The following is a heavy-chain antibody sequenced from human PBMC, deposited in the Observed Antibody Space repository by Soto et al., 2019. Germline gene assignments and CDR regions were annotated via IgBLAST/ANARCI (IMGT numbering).Heavy chain of an antibody. J-gene: IGHJ6*02. V-gene: IGHV4-4*07. D-gene: IGHD2-15*01. CDR2: FSLSGTT. CDR3: ARDLRCSGGSCQGHGMDV. Sequence: PSETLSLTCTVSGASITGSSYWSWIRQPAGKGLEWIGRFSLSGTTNYNPSLRSRVTMSADVSKNQFSLRLTSVTAADTVLYYCARDLRCSGGSCQGHGMDVWGQGTTVT. CDR1: GASITGSSY.